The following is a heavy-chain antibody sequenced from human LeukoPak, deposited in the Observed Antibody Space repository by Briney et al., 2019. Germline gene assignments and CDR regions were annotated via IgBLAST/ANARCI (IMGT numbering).Heavy chain of an antibody. J-gene: IGHJ3*02. CDR2: PNPNTGGK. Sequence: ASVVVSCTASGYNFADYYMHWVRQAQGQGLEWMGPPNPNTGGKNFAQNFQARVTMPWDTSITTAYMELITLRSDDTAVYYCARYCPTTCNAAVTFDIWGQGTVVTVSS. D-gene: IGHD2/OR15-2a*01. CDR1: GYNFADYY. V-gene: IGHV1-2*06. CDR3: ARYCPTTCNAAVTFDI.